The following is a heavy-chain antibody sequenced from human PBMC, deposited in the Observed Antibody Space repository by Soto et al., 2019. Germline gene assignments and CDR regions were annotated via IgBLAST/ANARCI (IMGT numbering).Heavy chain of an antibody. CDR1: GGSISSSSYY. CDR2: IYYSGST. Sequence: PSETLSLTCTVSGGSISSSSYYWGWIRQPPGKGPEWIGSIYYSGSTYYNPSLKSRVTISVDTSKNQFSLKLSSVTAADTAVYYCARHVDCSGGSCSNFDYWGQGTLVTVSS. CDR3: ARHVDCSGGSCSNFDY. V-gene: IGHV4-39*01. D-gene: IGHD2-15*01. J-gene: IGHJ4*02.